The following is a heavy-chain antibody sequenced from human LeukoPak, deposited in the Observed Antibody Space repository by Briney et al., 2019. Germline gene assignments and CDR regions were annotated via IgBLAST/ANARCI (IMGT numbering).Heavy chain of an antibody. CDR1: GFTFSSYW. CDR2: IKQDGSEK. J-gene: IGHJ4*02. V-gene: IGHV3-7*01. D-gene: IGHD3-22*01. CDR3: ARAVTYYYDSSGYYFDY. Sequence: GGSLRLSCAASGFTFSSYWMSWVRQAPGKGLEWVANIKQDGSEKYYVDSVKGRFTISRDSAKNSLYLQMNSLRAEDTAVYYCARAVTYYYDSSGYYFDYWGQGTLVTVSS.